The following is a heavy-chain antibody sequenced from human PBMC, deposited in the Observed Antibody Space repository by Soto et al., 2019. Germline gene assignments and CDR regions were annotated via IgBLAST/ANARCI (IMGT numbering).Heavy chain of an antibody. CDR1: GFTFSSYA. D-gene: IGHD5-18*01. Sequence: EVQLLESGGGLVQPGGSLRLSCAASGFTFSSYAMSWVRQAPGKGLEWVSAISGSGGSTYYADSVKGRFTISRDNSKNTLYLQMNSLRDEDTAVYYCARARYSYNYDFDYWGQGTLVTVSS. CDR2: ISGSGGST. J-gene: IGHJ4*02. CDR3: ARARYSYNYDFDY. V-gene: IGHV3-23*01.